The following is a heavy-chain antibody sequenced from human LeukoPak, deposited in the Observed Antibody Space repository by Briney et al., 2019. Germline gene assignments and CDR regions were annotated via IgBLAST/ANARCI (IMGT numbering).Heavy chain of an antibody. J-gene: IGHJ4*02. CDR3: AREGGDY. D-gene: IGHD3-16*01. CDR1: GFTFSTYS. CDR2: IYYSGST. Sequence: GSLRLSCAASGFTFSTYSMNWVRQPPGKGLEWIGSIYYSGSTYYNPSLKSRVTISVDTSKNQFSLKLSSVTAADTAVYYCAREGGDYWGQGTLVTVSS. V-gene: IGHV4-39*07.